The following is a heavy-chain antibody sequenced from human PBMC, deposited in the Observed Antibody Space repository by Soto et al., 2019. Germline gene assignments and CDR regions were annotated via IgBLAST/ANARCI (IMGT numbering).Heavy chain of an antibody. J-gene: IGHJ6*02. CDR3: ARFGVRAAAGKYHYGMDV. CDR1: GGSISSYY. CDR2: IYYSGST. V-gene: IGHV4-59*01. D-gene: IGHD6-13*01. Sequence: QVQLQESGPGLVKPSETLSLTCTVSGGSISSYYWSWIRQPPGKGLEWIGYIYYSGSTNYNPSLKSRVTISVDTSKNQFSLKLSSVTAADTAVYYCARFGVRAAAGKYHYGMDVWGQGTTVTVSS.